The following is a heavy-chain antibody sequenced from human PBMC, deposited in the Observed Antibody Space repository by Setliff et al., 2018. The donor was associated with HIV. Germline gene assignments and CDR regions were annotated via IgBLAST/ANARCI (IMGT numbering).Heavy chain of an antibody. Sequence: PSETLSLTCAVSGYSISSGYYWGWIRQPPGKGLEWVGSIYHSGTTYYNPSLKSRVTISVDTSKNQFSLKLSSVTAADTAVYYCARLDSGGYYSLDYWGQGTLVTVSS. V-gene: IGHV4-38-2*01. CDR3: ARLDSGGYYSLDY. J-gene: IGHJ4*02. CDR2: IYHSGTT. CDR1: GYSISSGYY. D-gene: IGHD3-22*01.